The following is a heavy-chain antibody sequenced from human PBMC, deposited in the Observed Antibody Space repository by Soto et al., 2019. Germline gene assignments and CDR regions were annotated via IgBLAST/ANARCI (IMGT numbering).Heavy chain of an antibody. D-gene: IGHD1-26*01. Sequence: GGSLRLSCAASGFSFTTYVMHWVRQAPGKGLEWVAVISHDGSYKYYGDAVKGRFTISRDTSKNAVYLEMNSLRPEDTAVYYCAKGLLAIVGTTLPRDAFNIWGQGTMVTISS. CDR2: ISHDGSYK. J-gene: IGHJ3*02. CDR1: GFSFTTYV. CDR3: AKGLLAIVGTTLPRDAFNI. V-gene: IGHV3-30*18.